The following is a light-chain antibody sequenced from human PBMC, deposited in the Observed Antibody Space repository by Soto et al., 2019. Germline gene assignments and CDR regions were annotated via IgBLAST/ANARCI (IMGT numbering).Light chain of an antibody. CDR2: GAS. J-gene: IGKJ1*01. CDR3: QQYGSSPWT. V-gene: IGKV3-20*01. CDR1: QSVSSSY. Sequence: IVLTQSPCTLSLSTGERATLSCRASQSVSSSYLAWYQQKSGQAPRLLIYGASSRATGIPDRFSGSGSGTDFTLTISRLEPEDFAVYYCQQYGSSPWTFGQGTKVDIK.